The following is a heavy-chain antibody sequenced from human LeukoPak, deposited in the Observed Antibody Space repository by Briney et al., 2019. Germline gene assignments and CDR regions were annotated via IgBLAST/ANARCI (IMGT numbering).Heavy chain of an antibody. D-gene: IGHD3-3*01. Sequence: PGGSLRLSCAASGLTFSRHAMSWVRQAPGKGLEWVSGITGSGGRTYYTESLKGRFTISRDNSKNTVYLQMNSLRAEDTAVYYCARVGFLEWLLWYYFDYWGQGTLVTVSS. V-gene: IGHV3-23*01. CDR1: GLTFSRHA. CDR3: ARVGFLEWLLWYYFDY. CDR2: ITGSGGRT. J-gene: IGHJ4*02.